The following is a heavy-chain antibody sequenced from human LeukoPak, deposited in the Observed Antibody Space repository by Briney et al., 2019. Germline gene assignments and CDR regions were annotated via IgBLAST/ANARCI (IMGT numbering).Heavy chain of an antibody. J-gene: IGHJ4*02. D-gene: IGHD2-2*01. CDR2: ISWNSGSI. V-gene: IGHV3-9*03. Sequence: AGGSLRLSCAASGFTFDDYAMHWVRQAPGKGLEWVSGISWNSGSIGYADSVKGRFTISRDNAKNSLYLQMNSLRAEDMALYYCAKGGQLLFGYYFDYWGQGPLVTVSS. CDR1: GFTFDDYA. CDR3: AKGGQLLFGYYFDY.